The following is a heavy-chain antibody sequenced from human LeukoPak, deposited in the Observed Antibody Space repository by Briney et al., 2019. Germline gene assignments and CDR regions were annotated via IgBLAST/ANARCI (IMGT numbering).Heavy chain of an antibody. CDR2: IYYSGST. D-gene: IGHD3-3*01. CDR3: ARIPVYYDFWSGSHYYYYGMDV. J-gene: IGHJ6*02. CDR1: GGSISSYY. Sequence: PSETLSLTCTVSGGSISSYYWSWIRQPPGKGLEWIGYIYYSGSTNYNPSLKSRVTISVDTSKNQFSLKLSSVTAADTAVYYCARIPVYYDFWSGSHYYYYGMDVWGQGTTVTVSS. V-gene: IGHV4-59*01.